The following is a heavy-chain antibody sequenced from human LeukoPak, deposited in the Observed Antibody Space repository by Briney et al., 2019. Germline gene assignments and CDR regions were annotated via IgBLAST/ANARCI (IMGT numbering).Heavy chain of an antibody. Sequence: ASVKVSCKASGYTFTSYGISWVRQAAGQGREWMGWISAYNANTNYAQKLQGRVTMTTDTSTSTAYMELRSLRSDDTAVYYCARTASTYYYDTSGYYPFDYWGQGTLVTVSS. D-gene: IGHD3-22*01. CDR3: ARTASTYYYDTSGYYPFDY. J-gene: IGHJ4*02. CDR2: ISAYNANT. V-gene: IGHV1-18*01. CDR1: GYTFTSYG.